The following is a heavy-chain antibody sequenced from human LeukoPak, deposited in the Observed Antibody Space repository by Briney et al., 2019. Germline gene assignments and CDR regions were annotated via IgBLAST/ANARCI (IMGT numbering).Heavy chain of an antibody. V-gene: IGHV3-53*01. D-gene: IGHD6-13*01. Sequence: GGSLRLSCAVSGFTVSGNYMSWVRQAPGKGLEWVSVIYRGGSTYYADSVKGRFTISRDSSENTLYLQMNSLRAEDTAVYYCARDIIAEAGTYFQHWGQGTLVTVSS. CDR1: GFTVSGNY. CDR2: IYRGGST. J-gene: IGHJ1*01. CDR3: ARDIIAEAGTYFQH.